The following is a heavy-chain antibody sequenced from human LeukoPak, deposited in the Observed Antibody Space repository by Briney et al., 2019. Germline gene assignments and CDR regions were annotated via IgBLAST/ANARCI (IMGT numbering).Heavy chain of an antibody. D-gene: IGHD3-22*01. CDR1: GFTFSSYA. CDR3: AKDMYYYDSSGRDAFDI. CDR2: ISGSGGST. V-gene: IGHV3-23*01. Sequence: GSLKLSCAAPGFTFSSYAMSWVRQAPGKGLEGVSAISGSGGSTYYADSVKGRFTISRDNSKNTLYLQMNSLRAEDTALYYCAKDMYYYDSSGRDAFDIWGQGTVVTVSS. J-gene: IGHJ3*02.